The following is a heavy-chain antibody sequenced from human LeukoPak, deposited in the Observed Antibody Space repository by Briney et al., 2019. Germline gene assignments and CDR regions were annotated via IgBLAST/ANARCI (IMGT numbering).Heavy chain of an antibody. CDR1: GGSISSYY. Sequence: PSETLSLTCTVPGGSISSYYWSSIRQPAGKGLEWIGRIYTSGSTNYNPSLQSRVTMSVDTSKNQFSLKLSSVTAADTAVYYCARARGGGVVVPAAPNARFYYYYMDVWGRGTTVTVSS. CDR3: ARARGGGVVVPAAPNARFYYYYMDV. J-gene: IGHJ6*03. D-gene: IGHD2-2*01. CDR2: IYTSGST. V-gene: IGHV4-4*07.